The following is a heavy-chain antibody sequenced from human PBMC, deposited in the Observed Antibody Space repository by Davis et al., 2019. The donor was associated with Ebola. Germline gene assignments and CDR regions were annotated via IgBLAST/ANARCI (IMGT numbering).Heavy chain of an antibody. V-gene: IGHV4-30-4*01. CDR1: GGSISSGDYY. CDR2: IYYSGST. Sequence: PSETLSLTCTVSGGSISSGDYYWSWIRQPPGKGLEWIGYIYYSGSTYYNPSLKSRVTISVDTSKNQFSLKLSSVTAADMAVYYCARVDYYYYGMDVWGKGTTVTVSS. J-gene: IGHJ6*04. CDR3: ARVDYYYYGMDV.